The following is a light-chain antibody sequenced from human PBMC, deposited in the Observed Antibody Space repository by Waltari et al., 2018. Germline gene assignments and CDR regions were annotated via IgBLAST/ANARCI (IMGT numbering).Light chain of an antibody. Sequence: IVMMQSPATLSVPPGEAAPLSCRASRAIANNLAWYQQKPAQALRLLIYDASTRATGIPARFSGSWSGTEFTLTITSLQSEDSAVYFCQQFNTGYSFGQGTKLEIK. V-gene: IGKV3-15*01. CDR3: QQFNTGYS. CDR1: RAIANN. CDR2: DAS. J-gene: IGKJ2*01.